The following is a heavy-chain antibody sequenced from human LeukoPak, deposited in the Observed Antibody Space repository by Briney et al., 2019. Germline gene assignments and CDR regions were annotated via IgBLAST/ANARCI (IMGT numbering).Heavy chain of an antibody. CDR2: ISTSSSYI. Sequence: GGSLRLSCAASGFTFSSYSMNWVRQAPGKGLEWVSSISTSSSYIYYAESVKGRFAISRDNAKNSLYLQMNSLRAEDTAVYYCAKDLRTIFGVVISPDAFDIWGQGTMVTVSS. D-gene: IGHD3-3*01. CDR3: AKDLRTIFGVVISPDAFDI. J-gene: IGHJ3*02. V-gene: IGHV3-21*01. CDR1: GFTFSSYS.